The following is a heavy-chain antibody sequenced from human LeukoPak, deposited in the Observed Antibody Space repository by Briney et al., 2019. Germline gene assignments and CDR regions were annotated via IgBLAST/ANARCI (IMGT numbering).Heavy chain of an antibody. CDR3: ARVETYYYGSGSYYYFDY. J-gene: IGHJ4*02. CDR2: INHSGST. V-gene: IGHV4-34*01. Sequence: SETLSLTCAVYGGSFSGYYWSWIRQPPGKGLEWIGEINHSGSTNYNPSLKSRVTISVDTSKNQFSLKLSSVTAADTAVYYCARVETYYYGSGSYYYFDYWGQGTLVTVSS. CDR1: GGSFSGYY. D-gene: IGHD3-10*01.